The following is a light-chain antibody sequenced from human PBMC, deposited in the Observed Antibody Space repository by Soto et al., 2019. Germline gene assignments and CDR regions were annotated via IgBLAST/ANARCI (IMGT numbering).Light chain of an antibody. CDR1: QSVSSSY. CDR2: GAS. CDR3: QQYGRPPWT. Sequence: EIVLTQSPGTLSVSPGERATLSCRASQSVSSSYLAWYQQKPGPAPRLLIYGASSSATGIPDRFSGRGSGTDFTLTISILEPEFFVVYYRQQYGRPPWTFGRGTKVDIK. V-gene: IGKV3-20*01. J-gene: IGKJ1*01.